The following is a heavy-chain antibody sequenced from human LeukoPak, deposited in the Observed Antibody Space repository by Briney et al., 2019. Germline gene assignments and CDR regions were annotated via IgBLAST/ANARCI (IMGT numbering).Heavy chain of an antibody. Sequence: GGSLRLSCAASGFTFSSFWMSWVRQAPGKGLEWVANIKQDESEKYYVDSVKGRFTFSRDNAKNSLYLQMNSLRAEDTALYYCARVANWNNASDIWGQGTVVPVSS. CDR3: ARVANWNNASDI. J-gene: IGHJ3*02. CDR2: IKQDESEK. V-gene: IGHV3-7*01. D-gene: IGHD1-1*01. CDR1: GFTFSSFW.